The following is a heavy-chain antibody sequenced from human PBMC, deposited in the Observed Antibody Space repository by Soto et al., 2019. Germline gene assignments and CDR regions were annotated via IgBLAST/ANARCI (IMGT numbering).Heavy chain of an antibody. D-gene: IGHD5-12*01. CDR2: IVVGSGNT. CDR3: AADYRYSGYDPVDY. Sequence: ASVKVSCKASGFTFTSSAVQWVRQARGQRLEWIGWIVVGSGNTNYAQKFQERVTITRGMSTSTAYMELSSLRSEDTAVYYCAADYRYSGYDPVDYWGQGTLVTVSS. CDR1: GFTFTSSA. J-gene: IGHJ4*02. V-gene: IGHV1-58*01.